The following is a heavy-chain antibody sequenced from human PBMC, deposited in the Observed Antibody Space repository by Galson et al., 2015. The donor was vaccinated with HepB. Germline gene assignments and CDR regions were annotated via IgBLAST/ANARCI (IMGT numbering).Heavy chain of an antibody. CDR2: ITSNGGRT. CDR3: AKDGIMVSNNPYQLHF. Sequence: SLRLSCAASGFTFSRYAMPWVRQAPGKGLEWISSITSNGGRTFYTNSVKGRFTISRDNSRNTVVLQLSSLRPEDTAVYYCAKDGIMVSNNPYQLHFWGQGTLVSVPS. V-gene: IGHV3-23*01. J-gene: IGHJ4*02. D-gene: IGHD2-8*01. CDR1: GFTFSRYA.